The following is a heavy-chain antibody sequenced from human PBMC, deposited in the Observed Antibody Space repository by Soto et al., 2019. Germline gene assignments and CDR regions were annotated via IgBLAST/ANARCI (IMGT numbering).Heavy chain of an antibody. V-gene: IGHV3-23*01. Sequence: PGGSLRLSCAASGFKSVDYAMGWVRQAPGKGLEWVAAISGTGARTFYDDSVKGRFTISRGNSRSTLYLQMNSLRAEDTAVFYCAKGRNGVDVWGQGTTVTVSS. CDR2: ISGTGART. CDR1: GFKSVDYA. J-gene: IGHJ6*02. CDR3: AKGRNGVDV.